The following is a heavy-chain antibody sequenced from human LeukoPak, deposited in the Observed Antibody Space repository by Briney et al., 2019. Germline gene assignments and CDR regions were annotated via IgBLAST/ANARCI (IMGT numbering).Heavy chain of an antibody. CDR2: ISGSGGST. D-gene: IGHD3-3*01. CDR1: GFTFSSYA. J-gene: IGHJ4*02. CDR3: AKYAQRKYYDFWSGSPPSVFDY. Sequence: PGGSLRLSCAASGFTFSSYAMSWVRQAPGKGLEWVSAISGSGGSTYYADSVKGRFTISRDNSENTLYLQMNSLRAEDTAVYYCAKYAQRKYYDFWSGSPPSVFDYWGQGTLVTVSS. V-gene: IGHV3-23*01.